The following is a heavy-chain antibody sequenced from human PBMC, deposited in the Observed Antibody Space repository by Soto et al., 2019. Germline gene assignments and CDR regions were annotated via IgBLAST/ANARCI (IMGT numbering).Heavy chain of an antibody. D-gene: IGHD3-3*01. V-gene: IGHV4-34*01. CDR3: ATRITVFGLLIPPFDP. CDR1: GGSVNGYY. Sequence: SETLSLTCAVYGGSVNGYYWNWIRQPPGKGLEWIGEINHTGGTHYNPSLKNRVTMSVDTSKNQFSLRLSSVTAADTAIYYCATRITVFGLLIPPFDPWGQGTQVTVSS. J-gene: IGHJ5*02. CDR2: INHTGGT.